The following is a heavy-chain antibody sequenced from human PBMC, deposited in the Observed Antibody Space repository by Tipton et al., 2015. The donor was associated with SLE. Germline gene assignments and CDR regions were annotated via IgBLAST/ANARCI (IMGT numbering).Heavy chain of an antibody. Sequence: TLSLTCAVYGGSFSGYYWSWIRQPPGKGLEWIGSIYYSGNTYYNPSLKSRVTISLDTSKNQLSLRVSSVTAADTAVYYCARGPRSMGGSTRVDTWGQGTLVTVSS. CDR2: IYYSGNT. D-gene: IGHD2-2*01. CDR3: ARGPRSMGGSTRVDT. CDR1: GGSFSGYY. V-gene: IGHV4-34*01. J-gene: IGHJ4*02.